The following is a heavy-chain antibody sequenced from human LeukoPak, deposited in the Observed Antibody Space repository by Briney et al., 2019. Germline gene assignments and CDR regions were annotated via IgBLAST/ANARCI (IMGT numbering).Heavy chain of an antibody. D-gene: IGHD1-26*01. V-gene: IGHV3-30-3*01. J-gene: IGHJ6*02. CDR3: ARDTGGMDV. CDR1: GFTFSSYA. CDR2: ISYDGSNK. Sequence: GRSLRLSCAASGFTFSSYAMHWVRQAPGKGLEWVAVISYDGSNKYYADSVKGRFTISRDNSKNTLYLQMNSLRAEDTAVYYCARDTGGMDVWGQGTTVTVSS.